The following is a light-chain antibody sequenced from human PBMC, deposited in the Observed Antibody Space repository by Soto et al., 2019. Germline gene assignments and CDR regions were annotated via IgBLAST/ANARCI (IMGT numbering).Light chain of an antibody. V-gene: IGLV4-69*01. CDR1: SGHSSYA. CDR3: QTWGTAYVL. Sequence: QSVLTQSPSASASLGASVKLTCTLSSGHSSYAIAWHQQQPEKGPRYLMKVNSDGSHSKGDGIPDRFSGSSSGAERYFTISSLQSEDEADYSCQTWGTAYVLFGGGTKLTVL. J-gene: IGLJ2*01. CDR2: VNSDGSH.